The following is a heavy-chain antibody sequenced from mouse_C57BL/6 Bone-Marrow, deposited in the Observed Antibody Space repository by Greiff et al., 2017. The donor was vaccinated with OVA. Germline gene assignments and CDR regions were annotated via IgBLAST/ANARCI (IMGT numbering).Heavy chain of an antibody. V-gene: IGHV5-9*01. D-gene: IGHD2-4*01. J-gene: IGHJ4*01. Sequence: EVHLVESGGGLVKPGGSLKLSCAASGFTFSSYTMSWVRQTPEKRLEWVATISGGGGNTYYPDSVKGRFTLSRDNAKNTLYLQMSSLRSADTALYYCARQPPRITTNIRLDYYAMDYWGQGTSVTVSS. CDR1: GFTFSSYT. CDR3: ARQPPRITTNIRLDYYAMDY. CDR2: ISGGGGNT.